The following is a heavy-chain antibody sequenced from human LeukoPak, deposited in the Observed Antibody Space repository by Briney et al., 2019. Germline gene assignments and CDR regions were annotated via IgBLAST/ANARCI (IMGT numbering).Heavy chain of an antibody. D-gene: IGHD3-9*01. V-gene: IGHV1-18*04. CDR3: ARDILTGNALGH. CDR2: ISTYNGNT. J-gene: IGHJ4*02. CDR1: GYAFDSYG. Sequence: ASVKVSCKASGYAFDSYGLTWVRQAPGQGPEWMGWISTYNGNTIYAQKFQARVSMTTDTSTKTAYMEVRSLRSDDTAVYFCARDILTGNALGHWGQGTQVTVSS.